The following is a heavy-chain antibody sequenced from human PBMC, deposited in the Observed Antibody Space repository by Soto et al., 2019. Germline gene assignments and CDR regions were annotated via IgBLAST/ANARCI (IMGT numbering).Heavy chain of an antibody. CDR2: IIPIFGTA. CDR1: GGTFSSYA. J-gene: IGHJ6*02. V-gene: IGHV1-69*01. Sequence: GGTFSSYAISWVRQAPGQGLEWMGGIIPIFGTANYAQKFQGRVTITADESTSTAYMELSSLRSEDTAVYYCARDRYCSSTSCPHLYYYHYYGMDVWGQGTTVTVSS. D-gene: IGHD2-2*01. CDR3: ARDRYCSSTSCPHLYYYHYYGMDV.